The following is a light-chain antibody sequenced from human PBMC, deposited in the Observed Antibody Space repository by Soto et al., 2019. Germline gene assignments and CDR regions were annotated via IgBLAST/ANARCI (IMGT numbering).Light chain of an antibody. V-gene: IGKV3-15*01. J-gene: IGKJ2*01. CDR3: QQFNNWPHT. Sequence: EIVLTQSPATLSVSPGERATLSCRASQSVNQKLGWYQQKPGQAPRLLIYVASYRVTGIPARFSGSGSGTEYTLTISNLQAEDFAVYYCQQFNNWPHTFGQGTRLEIK. CDR1: QSVNQK. CDR2: VAS.